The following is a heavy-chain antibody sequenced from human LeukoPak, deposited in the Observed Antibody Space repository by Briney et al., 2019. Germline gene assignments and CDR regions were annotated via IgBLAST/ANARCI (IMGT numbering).Heavy chain of an antibody. CDR3: ARDAKLRYFDWSTPLDY. J-gene: IGHJ4*02. CDR2: ITSSSSYI. V-gene: IGHV3-21*01. CDR1: GFTLSSYT. Sequence: PGGSLRLSCAASGFTLSSYTMNWVRQAPGKGLEWVSSITSSSSYIYYADSVKGRFAISRDNAKNSLYLQMNSLRAEDTAVYYCARDAKLRYFDWSTPLDYWGQGTLVTVSS. D-gene: IGHD3-9*01.